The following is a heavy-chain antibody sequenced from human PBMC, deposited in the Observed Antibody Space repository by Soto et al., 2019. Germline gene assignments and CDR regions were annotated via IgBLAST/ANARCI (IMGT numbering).Heavy chain of an antibody. CDR1: GLSLSNARMG. V-gene: IGHV2-26*01. CDR2: IFSNDEK. CDR3: ARSLNYYYGSSDRVVTYYFEY. D-gene: IGHD3-22*01. Sequence: SGPTLVNPTETLTLTCTVSGLSLSNARMGVSWIRQPPGKALECLAHIFSNDEKSYSTSLKISLTISKDTPKSQVVLTMTNMDPVDTATYYGARSLNYYYGSSDRVVTYYFEYWAQGTLVTVSS. J-gene: IGHJ4*02.